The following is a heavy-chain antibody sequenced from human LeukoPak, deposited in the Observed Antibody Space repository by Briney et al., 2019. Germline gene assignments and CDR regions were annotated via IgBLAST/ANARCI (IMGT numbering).Heavy chain of an antibody. CDR3: ARYASFRGYSSATNWFDP. D-gene: IGHD5-18*01. CDR2: IYYSGST. Sequence: SETLSLTCTVSGGSISSYYWSWIRQPPGKGLEWIGYIYYSGSTNYNPSLKSRVTISVDTSKNQFSLKLSSVTAADTAVYYCARYASFRGYSSATNWFDPWGQGTLVTVSS. J-gene: IGHJ5*02. V-gene: IGHV4-59*01. CDR1: GGSISSYY.